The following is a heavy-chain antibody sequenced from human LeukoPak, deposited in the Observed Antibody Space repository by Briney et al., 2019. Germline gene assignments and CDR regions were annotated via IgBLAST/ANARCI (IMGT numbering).Heavy chain of an antibody. CDR1: GLTFSSYN. Sequence: GESLRLSCAASGLTFSSYNMNWVRQAPGKGLEWVSSISRSSTYISYADSVKGRFTISRDNAKNSLYLQMNSLRAEDTAVYYCARLETTPYYFDYWGQGTLVTVSS. D-gene: IGHD1-1*01. V-gene: IGHV3-21*01. CDR2: ISRSSTYI. CDR3: ARLETTPYYFDY. J-gene: IGHJ4*02.